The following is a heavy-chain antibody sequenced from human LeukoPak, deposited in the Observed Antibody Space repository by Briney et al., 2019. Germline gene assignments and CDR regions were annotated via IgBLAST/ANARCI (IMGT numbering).Heavy chain of an antibody. CDR3: ARDLYHRPPSLRELSHRDY. Sequence: GGSLRLSCAASGFTFSSYWMSWVRQAPGKGLEWVANIKQDGSEKYYVDSVKGRFTISRDNAKNSLYLQMNSLRAEDTAVYYCARDLYHRPPSLRELSHRDYWGQGTLVTVSS. D-gene: IGHD3-16*02. CDR2: IKQDGSEK. CDR1: GFTFSSYW. J-gene: IGHJ4*02. V-gene: IGHV3-7*01.